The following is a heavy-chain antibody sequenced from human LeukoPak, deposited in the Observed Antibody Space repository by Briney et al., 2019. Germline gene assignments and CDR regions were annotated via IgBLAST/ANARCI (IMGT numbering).Heavy chain of an antibody. D-gene: IGHD2-2*01. CDR1: GYSLTSYW. V-gene: IGHV5-51*01. J-gene: IGHJ4*02. CDR2: IYPGDSDT. Sequence: GGSLKMSSKGSGYSLTSYWIGWVRQLTGNGLDWMGIIYPGDSDTRYSPSFQGQVTISADKSISTAYLQWSSLKASDTAMYYCARRPSYAPFDYWGQGTLVTVSS. CDR3: ARRPSYAPFDY.